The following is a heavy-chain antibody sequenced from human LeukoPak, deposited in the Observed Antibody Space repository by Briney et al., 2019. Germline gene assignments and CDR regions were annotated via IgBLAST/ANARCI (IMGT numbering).Heavy chain of an antibody. J-gene: IGHJ4*02. D-gene: IGHD6-13*01. V-gene: IGHV4-34*01. CDR2: INHSGST. CDR1: GGSFSGYY. CDR3: ARAGSWYEIDY. Sequence: SEPLSLPCAVYGGSFSGYYWSWIRPPPGKGLEWIGEINHSGSTNYNPSLKSRVTISVDTSKNQFSLKLSSVTAADTAVYYCARAGSWYEIDYWGQGTLVTVSS.